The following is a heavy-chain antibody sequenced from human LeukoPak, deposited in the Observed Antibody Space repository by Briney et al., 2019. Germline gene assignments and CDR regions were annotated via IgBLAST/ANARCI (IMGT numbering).Heavy chain of an antibody. J-gene: IGHJ4*02. V-gene: IGHV3-33*01. Sequence: GGSLRLSCAASGFTFSSYGMHWVRQAPGKGLEWVAVLWYDGNNRYYADSVKGRFTISRDNSKNTLYLQMNGLETEDTAVYYCTTGEVAASGYWGQGTLVTVSS. CDR3: TTGEVAASGY. D-gene: IGHD6-13*01. CDR1: GFTFSSYG. CDR2: LWYDGNNR.